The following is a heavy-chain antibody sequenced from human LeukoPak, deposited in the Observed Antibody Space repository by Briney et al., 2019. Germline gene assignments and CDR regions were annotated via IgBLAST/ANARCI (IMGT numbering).Heavy chain of an antibody. CDR2: INHSGST. V-gene: IGHV4-34*01. J-gene: IGHJ1*01. D-gene: IGHD6-13*01. Sequence: PSETLSLTCAVYGGSFSGYYWSWIRQPPGKGLEWIGEINHSGSTNYNPSLKSRDTISVDTSKNQFSLKLSSVTAADTAVYYCARTPYSSSWYGYFQHWGQGTLVTVSS. CDR3: ARTPYSSSWYGYFQH. CDR1: GGSFSGYY.